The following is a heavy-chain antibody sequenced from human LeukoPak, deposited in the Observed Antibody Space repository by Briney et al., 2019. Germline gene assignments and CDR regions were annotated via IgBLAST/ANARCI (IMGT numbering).Heavy chain of an antibody. CDR1: GFTFSSYW. J-gene: IGHJ3*02. D-gene: IGHD3-22*01. CDR3: ARGSRSGYYFDAFDI. V-gene: IGHV3-7*01. Sequence: GGSLRLSCAASGFTFSSYWMSWVRQAPGKGLEWVANIKQDGSEKYYVDSVKGRFTISRDNAKNSLYLQMNSLRAEDTAVYYCARGSRSGYYFDAFDIWGQGTMVTVSS. CDR2: IKQDGSEK.